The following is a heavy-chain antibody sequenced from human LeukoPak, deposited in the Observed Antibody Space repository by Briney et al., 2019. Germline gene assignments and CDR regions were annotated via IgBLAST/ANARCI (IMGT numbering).Heavy chain of an antibody. D-gene: IGHD6-19*01. V-gene: IGHV4-59*02. CDR1: GGSVSTYY. J-gene: IGHJ4*02. CDR3: ARAYSSGRGDY. Sequence: SETLSLTCTVSGGSVSTYYWTWIRQPPGKGLEWIGRIYDSGSTNYNTNHNPSLKSRVTISVDTSKNQFSLKLSFVTAADTAVYYCARAYSSGRGDYWGQGTLVTVSS. CDR2: IYDSGSTNYNT.